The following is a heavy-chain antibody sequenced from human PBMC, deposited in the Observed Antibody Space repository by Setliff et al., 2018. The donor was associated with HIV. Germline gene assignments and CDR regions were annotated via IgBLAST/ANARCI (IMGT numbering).Heavy chain of an antibody. Sequence: GAALKISCKGSGYSFTSYWISWVRQMPGKGLEWMGRIDPSDSYTNYSPSFQGHVTISADKSISTAYLQWSSLKASDTAMYYCATRDYYYGMDVWGQGTTVTVSS. CDR2: IDPSDSYT. CDR1: GYSFTSYW. V-gene: IGHV5-10-1*01. CDR3: ATRDYYYGMDV. J-gene: IGHJ6*02.